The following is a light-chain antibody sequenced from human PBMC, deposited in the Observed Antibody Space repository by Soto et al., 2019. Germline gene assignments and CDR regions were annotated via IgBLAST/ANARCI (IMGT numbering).Light chain of an antibody. CDR2: NNN. V-gene: IGLV1-44*01. CDR3: AAWDDSLNGPV. CDR1: SSNIGNNT. Sequence: QLVLTQPPSGSGTPGQRVTISCSGSSSNIGNNTVNWYQQVPGTAPNLLIYNNNRRPPGVPDRFSGSKSGTSASLAISGLQSDDEADYYCAAWDDSLNGPVFGGGTKLTVL. J-gene: IGLJ3*02.